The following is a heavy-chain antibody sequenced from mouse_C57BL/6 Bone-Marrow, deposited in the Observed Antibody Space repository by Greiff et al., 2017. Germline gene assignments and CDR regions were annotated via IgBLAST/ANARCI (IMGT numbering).Heavy chain of an antibody. CDR2: ISSGSSTI. CDR3: ARPYFDY. V-gene: IGHV5-17*01. Sequence: EVMLVESGGGLVKPGGSLKLSCAASGFTFSDFGMHWVRQAPEKGLEWVSYISSGSSTIYYADTVKGRFTISRDNAKNTLFLQMTSLRSEDTAMYYCARPYFDYWGQGTTLTVSS. J-gene: IGHJ2*01. CDR1: GFTFSDFG.